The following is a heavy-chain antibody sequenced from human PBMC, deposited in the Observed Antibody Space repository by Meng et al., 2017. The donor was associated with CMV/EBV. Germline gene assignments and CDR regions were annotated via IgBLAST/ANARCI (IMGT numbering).Heavy chain of an antibody. CDR2: IKSKTDGGTT. J-gene: IGHJ4*02. V-gene: IGHV3-15*01. CDR1: GFTFSNAW. Sequence: GESLKISCAASGFTFSNAWMSWVRQAPGKGLEWVGRIKSKTDGGTTDYAAPVKGRFTISRDDSKNTLYLQMNSLKTEDTAVHYCTTEEIYGSNYWGQGTLVTVSS. D-gene: IGHD5-12*01. CDR3: TTEEIYGSNY.